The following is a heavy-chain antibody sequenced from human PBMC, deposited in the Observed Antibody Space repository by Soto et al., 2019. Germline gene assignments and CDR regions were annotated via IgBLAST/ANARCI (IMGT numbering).Heavy chain of an antibody. CDR3: ARGGRRGRYCSSTSCYAWDNWFDP. CDR1: GYSFTTYT. J-gene: IGHJ5*02. CDR2: ISVYNLKT. Sequence: ASVKVSCKASGYSFTTYTITWLRQAPGQGLEWMGWISVYNLKTNYARTLQGRVTMTTDIATSTAYMELSRLRSDDTAVYYCARGGRRGRYCSSTSCYAWDNWFDPWGQGTLVTVSS. D-gene: IGHD2-2*01. V-gene: IGHV1-18*04.